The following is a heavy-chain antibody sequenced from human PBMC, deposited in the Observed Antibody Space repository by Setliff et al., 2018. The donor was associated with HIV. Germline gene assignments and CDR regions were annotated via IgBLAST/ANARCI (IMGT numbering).Heavy chain of an antibody. J-gene: IGHJ3*02. D-gene: IGHD3-16*02. CDR3: ARESLNLGELSSNPDASDI. V-gene: IGHV4-30-2*01. CDR2: IYHSGST. CDR1: GYSISSGGSS. Sequence: SETLSLTCTVTGYSISSGGSSWSWIRQPPGKGLECIGYIYHSGSTYYNPSLKSRVIISLDTSKNHLPLKLRSVTAADTAVYYFARESLNLGELSSNPDASDIWGQGTMVTVSS.